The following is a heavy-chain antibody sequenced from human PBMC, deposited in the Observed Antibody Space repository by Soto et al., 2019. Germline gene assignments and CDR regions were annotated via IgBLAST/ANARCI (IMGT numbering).Heavy chain of an antibody. V-gene: IGHV4-59*01. CDR2: ISYTGSA. Sequence: SETLSLTCAVSGLSIQTSYFWTWIRQPPGKGLEWIGYISYTGSANYNASLKSRLTISVDTSKNQFSLKLSSVTAADTALYYCARVNYGDYYYGMDVWGQGTTVTVSS. CDR3: ARVNYGDYYYGMDV. D-gene: IGHD4-17*01. J-gene: IGHJ6*02. CDR1: GLSIQTSYF.